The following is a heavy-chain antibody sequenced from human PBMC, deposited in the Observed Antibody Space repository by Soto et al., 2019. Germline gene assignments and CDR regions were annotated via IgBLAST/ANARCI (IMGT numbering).Heavy chain of an antibody. CDR1: GGSISSYY. CDR2: IYYSGST. Sequence: SETLSLTCTVSGGSISSYYWSWIRQPPGKGLEWIGYIYYSGSTNYNPSLKSRVTISVDTSKNQFSLKLSSVIAADTAVYYCAGSYYYDSSGYYYSWFDPWGQGTLVTVSS. CDR3: AGSYYYDSSGYYYSWFDP. V-gene: IGHV4-59*01. J-gene: IGHJ5*02. D-gene: IGHD3-22*01.